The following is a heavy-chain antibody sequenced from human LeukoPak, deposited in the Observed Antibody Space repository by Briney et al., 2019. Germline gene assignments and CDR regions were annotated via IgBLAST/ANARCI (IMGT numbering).Heavy chain of an antibody. D-gene: IGHD6-19*01. CDR2: ISVYNGNT. J-gene: IGHJ4*02. V-gene: IGHV1-18*01. CDR3: ANMAGGWKYYFDY. CDR1: GYTFTHFG. Sequence: GASVKVSCKASGYTFTHFGISWVRQAPGQGLECMGWISVYNGNTNYAQNVQGRVTMTADTSTSTAFMELRSLRSDDTAVYYCANMAGGWKYYFDYWGQGTQVTVSS.